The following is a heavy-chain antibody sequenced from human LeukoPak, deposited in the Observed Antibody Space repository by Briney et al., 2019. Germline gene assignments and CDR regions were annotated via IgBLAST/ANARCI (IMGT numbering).Heavy chain of an antibody. Sequence: SETLSLTCTVSGGSISSSSYYWGWIRQPPGKGLEWVGSIYYSGNTYYNSSLRSRVSISVDTSKNQFSLKLSSVTAADTAVYYCARHVREGPAAGIDYWGQGTLVTVSS. CDR1: GGSISSSSYY. CDR2: IYYSGNT. D-gene: IGHD2-2*01. CDR3: ARHVREGPAAGIDY. V-gene: IGHV4-39*01. J-gene: IGHJ4*02.